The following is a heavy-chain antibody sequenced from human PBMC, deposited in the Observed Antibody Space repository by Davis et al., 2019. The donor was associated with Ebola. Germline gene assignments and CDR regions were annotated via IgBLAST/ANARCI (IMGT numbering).Heavy chain of an antibody. V-gene: IGHV1-58*01. CDR1: GFTFTRSA. J-gene: IGHJ5*02. CDR2: VVVGSGDT. Sequence: SVKASCKPSGFTFTRSAVQWVRQARGQRLESIGWVVVGSGDTNYAQKFQGRVTITRDMSTSTAYMELNSLTSEDTAVYYCAAGGTGGADNWFDPWGQGTLVTVSS. D-gene: IGHD2-8*02. CDR3: AAGGTGGADNWFDP.